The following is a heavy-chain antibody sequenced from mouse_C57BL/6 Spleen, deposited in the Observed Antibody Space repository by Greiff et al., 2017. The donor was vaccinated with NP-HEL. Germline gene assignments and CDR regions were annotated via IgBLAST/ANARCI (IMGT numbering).Heavy chain of an antibody. CDR3: ARGYYYGSDYYAMDY. J-gene: IGHJ4*01. CDR1: GYTFTSYW. D-gene: IGHD1-1*01. Sequence: QVQLQQPGTELVKPGASVKLSCKASGYTFTSYWMHWVKQRPGQGLEWIGNINPSNGGTNYNEKFKSKATLTVDKTSSTAYMQLSSLTSEDSAVYDRARGYYYGSDYYAMDYWGQGTSVTVSS. V-gene: IGHV1-53*01. CDR2: INPSNGGT.